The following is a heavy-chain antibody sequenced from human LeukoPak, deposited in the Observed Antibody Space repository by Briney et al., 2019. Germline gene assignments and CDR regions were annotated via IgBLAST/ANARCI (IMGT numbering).Heavy chain of an antibody. J-gene: IGHJ4*02. D-gene: IGHD2-2*01. V-gene: IGHV4-39*01. CDR2: IYYSGGT. CDR1: GGSISSSSYY. CDR3: ARHHKYGPTAAHFDY. Sequence: SETLSLTCTVSGGSISSSSYYGGWIRQPPGKGLEWIGSIYYSGGTYYNPSLKSRVTISVDTSKNQFSLKLSSVTAADTAVYYCARHHKYGPTAAHFDYWGQGTLVTVSS.